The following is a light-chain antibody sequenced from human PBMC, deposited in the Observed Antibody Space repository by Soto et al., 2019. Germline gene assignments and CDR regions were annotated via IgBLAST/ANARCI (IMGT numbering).Light chain of an antibody. J-gene: IGKJ1*01. Sequence: DIQLTQSPSTLSASVGDRVTITCRASQSISRWLACYQQKPGKAPKVVIYDASSLESGAPSRFSGSGSGTEFTLTISSLQPDEFATYYGQQYNSLWTFGQGTKVDIK. CDR1: QSISRW. CDR3: QQYNSLWT. CDR2: DAS. V-gene: IGKV1-5*01.